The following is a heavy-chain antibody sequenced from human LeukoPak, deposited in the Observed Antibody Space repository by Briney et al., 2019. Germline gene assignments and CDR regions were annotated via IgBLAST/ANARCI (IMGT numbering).Heavy chain of an antibody. CDR1: GGTFSSYA. D-gene: IGHD6-19*01. CDR3: ARDSAVAGVWGYYFDY. CDR2: IIPIFGTA. Sequence: SVKVSCKASGGTFSSYAISWVRQAPGQGLEWMGGIIPIFGTANYAQKFQGRVTITADKSTSTAYMELSGLRSEDTAVYYCARDSAVAGVWGYYFDYWGQGTLVTVSS. J-gene: IGHJ4*02. V-gene: IGHV1-69*06.